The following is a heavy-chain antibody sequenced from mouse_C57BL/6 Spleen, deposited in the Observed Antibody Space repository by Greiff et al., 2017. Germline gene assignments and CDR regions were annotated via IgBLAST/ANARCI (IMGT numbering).Heavy chain of an antibody. CDR3: ARVSGSNYDWYFDV. CDR2: ISYDGSN. CDR1: GYSITSGYY. J-gene: IGHJ1*03. Sequence: EVQLVESGPGLVKPSQSLSLTCSVTGYSITSGYYWNWIRQFPGNKLEWMGYISYDGSNNYNPSLKNRISITRDTSKNQFFLKLNSVTTEDTATYYCARVSGSNYDWYFDVWGTGTTVTVSS. V-gene: IGHV3-6*01. D-gene: IGHD1-1*01.